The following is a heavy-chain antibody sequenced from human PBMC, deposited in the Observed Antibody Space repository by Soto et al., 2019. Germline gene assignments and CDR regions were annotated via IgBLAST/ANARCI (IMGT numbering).Heavy chain of an antibody. CDR2: INPSGGST. V-gene: IGHV1-46*03. CDR3: ARDRKSGYEPRACFDP. D-gene: IGHD5-12*01. J-gene: IGHJ5*02. Sequence: ASVKVSCKASGYTFTSYYMHWVRQAPGQGLEWMGIINPSGGSTSYAQKFQGRVTMTRDTSTSTVYMELSSLRSEDTAVYYCARDRKSGYEPRACFDPWGQGTLVTVSS. CDR1: GYTFTSYY.